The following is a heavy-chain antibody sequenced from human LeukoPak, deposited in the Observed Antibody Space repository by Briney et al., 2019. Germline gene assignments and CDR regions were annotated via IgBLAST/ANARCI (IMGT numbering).Heavy chain of an antibody. D-gene: IGHD2-15*01. CDR1: GFIFSTYW. V-gene: IGHV3-7*01. J-gene: IGHJ4*02. CDR3: ARGIVEVVGASDHFDY. CDR2: ISPDGSGK. Sequence: PGGSLRLSCVASGFIFSTYWMNWVRQAPGKGLERVGTISPDGSGKYYVDSVKGRVTISRDNAKTSLYLQINSLRADDTALYFCARGIVEVVGASDHFDYWGQGTLITVSS.